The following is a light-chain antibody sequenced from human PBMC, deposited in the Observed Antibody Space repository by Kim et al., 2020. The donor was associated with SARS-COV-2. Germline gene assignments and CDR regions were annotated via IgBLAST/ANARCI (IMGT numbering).Light chain of an antibody. CDR1: QNINNY. V-gene: IGKV1-39*01. CDR2: DAS. J-gene: IGKJ1*01. Sequence: ASVGDRVTIPCRASQNINNYLNWFQQKPGKAPRLLISDASNLRSGVPSRFSGSGSGTDFSLTISSQQPADFATYYCQQSYSTSWTFGQGTKVDIK. CDR3: QQSYSTSWT.